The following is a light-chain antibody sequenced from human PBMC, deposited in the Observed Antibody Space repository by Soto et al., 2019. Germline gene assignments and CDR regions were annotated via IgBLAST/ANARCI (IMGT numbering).Light chain of an antibody. CDR1: RSISIF. V-gene: IGKV1-39*01. CDR3: QQLNDYPIT. Sequence: DIHMTQSASTLSASVGDRVTITCRASRSISIFLNWYQQKPGGAPKLMIDSASTLQTGVPSRFTGRGSGTDFTLTISCLQSEDFATYYCQQLNDYPITCGQGTRLEI. CDR2: SAS. J-gene: IGKJ5*01.